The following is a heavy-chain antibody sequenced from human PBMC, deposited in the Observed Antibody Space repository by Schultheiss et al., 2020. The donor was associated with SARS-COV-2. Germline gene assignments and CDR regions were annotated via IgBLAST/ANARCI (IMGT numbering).Heavy chain of an antibody. D-gene: IGHD2-2*02. V-gene: IGHV4-34*01. J-gene: IGHJ6*02. CDR1: GGSFSSYY. CDR2: INRSGST. Sequence: SESLSLTCAVYGGSFSSYYWGWIRQPPGKGLEWIGEINRSGSTNYNPSLKSRVTISVDTSNNQFSLNLSSVTAADTAVYYCARDEGHCSSTSCYSYYGLDVWGQGTTVTVSS. CDR3: ARDEGHCSSTSCYSYYGLDV.